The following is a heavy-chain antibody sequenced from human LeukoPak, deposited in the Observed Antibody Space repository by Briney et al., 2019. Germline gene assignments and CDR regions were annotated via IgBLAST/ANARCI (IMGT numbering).Heavy chain of an antibody. Sequence: PSETLSLTCTVSGGAISPYYWSWIRQPPGKGLEWIGYIYYSGSTNYNPSLKSRVTMSVDTSKNQVSLQLSSVTAADTAVYYCARGGSSWPARFDSWGQGTLVTVSS. J-gene: IGHJ5*01. CDR1: GGAISPYY. CDR2: IYYSGST. V-gene: IGHV4-59*01. CDR3: ARGGSSWPARFDS. D-gene: IGHD6-13*01.